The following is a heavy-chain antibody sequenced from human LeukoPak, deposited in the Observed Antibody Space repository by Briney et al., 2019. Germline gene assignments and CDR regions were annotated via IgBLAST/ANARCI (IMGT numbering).Heavy chain of an antibody. V-gene: IGHV1-8*02. CDR1: GYTFTSYD. CDR3: ARGGPAAGRFDY. D-gene: IGHD6-13*01. J-gene: IGHJ4*02. CDR2: MNPNSGNT. Sequence: ASVKVSCKASGYTFTSYDINWVRQATGQGLEWMGWMNPNSGNTGYAQKFQGRVTMTRNTSISTAYMELNSLRAEDTAVYYCARGGPAAGRFDYWGQGTLVTVSS.